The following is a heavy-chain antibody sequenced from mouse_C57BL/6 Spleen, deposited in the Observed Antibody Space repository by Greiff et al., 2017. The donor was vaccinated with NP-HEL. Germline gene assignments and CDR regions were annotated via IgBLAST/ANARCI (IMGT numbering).Heavy chain of an antibody. CDR2: IWGDGST. Sequence: VQRVESGPGLVAPSQCLSITCTVSGFSLTSYGVSWVRQPPGKGLEWLGVIWGDGSTNYHSALISRLSISKDNSKSQVFLKLNSLQTDDTATYYCAKEGLGYYSNYRAWFAYWGQGTLVTVPA. CDR3: AKEGLGYYSNYRAWFAY. D-gene: IGHD2-5*01. CDR1: GFSLTSYG. J-gene: IGHJ3*01. V-gene: IGHV2-3*01.